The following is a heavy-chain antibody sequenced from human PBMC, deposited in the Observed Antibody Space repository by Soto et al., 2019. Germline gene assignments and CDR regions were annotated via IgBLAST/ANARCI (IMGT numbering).Heavy chain of an antibody. CDR1: GSSISSFTYY. CDR2: VYYNENT. V-gene: IGHV4-39*01. D-gene: IGHD3-10*01. CDR3: ARRERYYGSPGWFDP. J-gene: IGHJ5*02. Sequence: SETLSLTCSVSGSSISSFTYYWGWIRQPPGKGLEWIGTVYYNENTYYNPSLKSRVTITVDTAKNQFSLNLRSVTAADTAMYFCARRERYYGSPGWFDPWGPGTLVTVSS.